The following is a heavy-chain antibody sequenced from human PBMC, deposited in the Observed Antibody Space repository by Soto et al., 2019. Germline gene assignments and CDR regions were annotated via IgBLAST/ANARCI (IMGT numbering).Heavy chain of an antibody. J-gene: IGHJ4*02. V-gene: IGHV3-23*01. CDR3: ATDVHYDSSGGLDY. D-gene: IGHD3-22*01. Sequence: GGSLRLSCATSGFTFDNYAMSWVRQAPGKGLEWVSAISGGGGGTYYADSVKGRFIISRDNSKNTLYLQVNGLRTEDAAVYYCATDVHYDSSGGLDYWGQGTLVTVSS. CDR2: ISGGGGGT. CDR1: GFTFDNYA.